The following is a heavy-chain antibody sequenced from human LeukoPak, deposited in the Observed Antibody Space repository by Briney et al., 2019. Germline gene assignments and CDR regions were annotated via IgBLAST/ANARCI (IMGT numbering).Heavy chain of an antibody. CDR2: ISSSSSTI. V-gene: IGHV3-48*01. CDR3: ASVIAVAEYDY. D-gene: IGHD6-19*01. Sequence: PGGSLRLSCAASGFTFSNYSMNWVRQAPGKGLEWVSYISSSSSTIYYADSVKGRFTISRDNAKNSLYMQMNSLRAEDTAVYYCASVIAVAEYDYWGQGTLVTVSS. J-gene: IGHJ4*02. CDR1: GFTFSNYS.